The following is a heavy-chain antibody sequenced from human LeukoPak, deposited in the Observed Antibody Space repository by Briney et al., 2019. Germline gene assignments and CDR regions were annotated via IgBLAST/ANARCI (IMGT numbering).Heavy chain of an antibody. CDR3: ARDVEPPNNWFDP. CDR2: IYYSGST. V-gene: IGHV4-30-4*08. J-gene: IGHJ5*02. D-gene: IGHD1-1*01. CDR1: GGSISSGDYY. Sequence: SETLSLTCTVSGGSISSGDYYWSWIRQPPGKGLEWIGYIYYSGSTYYNPSLKSRVTISVDTSKNQFSLKLSSVTAADTAVYYCARDVEPPNNWFDPWGQGTLVTVSS.